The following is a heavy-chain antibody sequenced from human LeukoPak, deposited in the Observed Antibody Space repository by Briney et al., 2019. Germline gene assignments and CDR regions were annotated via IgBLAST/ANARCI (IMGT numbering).Heavy chain of an antibody. CDR2: INHSGST. CDR3: ARSPYYDYVWGSYPMGWFDP. D-gene: IGHD3-16*02. Sequence: SETLSLTCAVYGGSFSGYYWSWIRQPPGKGLEWIGEINHSGSTNYNPSLKSRVTISVDTSKNQFSLKLSSVTAADTAVYYCARSPYYDYVWGSYPMGWFDPWGQGTLVTVSS. CDR1: GGSFSGYY. J-gene: IGHJ5*02. V-gene: IGHV4-34*01.